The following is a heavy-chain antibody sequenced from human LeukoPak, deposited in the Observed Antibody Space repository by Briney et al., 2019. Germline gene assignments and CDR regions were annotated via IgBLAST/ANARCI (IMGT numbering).Heavy chain of an antibody. Sequence: PSETLSLTCTVSGGSISSSSYYWGWIRQPPGKGLEWIGSIYYSGSTNYSPSLKSRVTISVDKSKNQFSLKLSSVTAADTAVYYCARSYAYSSSWYTFQHWGQGTLVTVSS. J-gene: IGHJ1*01. D-gene: IGHD6-13*01. CDR2: IYYSGST. V-gene: IGHV4-39*07. CDR3: ARSYAYSSSWYTFQH. CDR1: GGSISSSSYY.